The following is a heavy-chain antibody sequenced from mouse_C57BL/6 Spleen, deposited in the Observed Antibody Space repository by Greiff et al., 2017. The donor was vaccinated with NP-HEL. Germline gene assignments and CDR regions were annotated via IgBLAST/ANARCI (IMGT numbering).Heavy chain of an antibody. CDR1: GFSFNTYA. CDR3: VRGDGGMDY. D-gene: IGHD3-3*01. J-gene: IGHJ4*01. V-gene: IGHV10-1*01. Sequence: EVQLVESGGGLVQPKGSLKLSCAASGFSFNTYAMNWVRQAPGKGLEWVARIRSKSNNYATYYTDSVKDRFTISRDDSESMLYLQMNNLKTEDTAMYYCVRGDGGMDYWGQGTSVTVSS. CDR2: IRSKSNNYAT.